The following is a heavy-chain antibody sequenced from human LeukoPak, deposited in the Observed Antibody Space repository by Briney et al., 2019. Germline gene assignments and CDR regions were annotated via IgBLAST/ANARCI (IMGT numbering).Heavy chain of an antibody. Sequence: GGSLRLSCAASGFTFSSYSMNWVRQAPGKGLEWVSGINWNGDSIGYADSVKGRFTISRDNAKNSLYLQMNSLRAEDTALYSCARRRSSTTGDAFDIWGQGTMVTVSS. V-gene: IGHV3-20*04. CDR1: GFTFSSYS. CDR3: ARRRSSTTGDAFDI. D-gene: IGHD2-2*01. CDR2: INWNGDSI. J-gene: IGHJ3*02.